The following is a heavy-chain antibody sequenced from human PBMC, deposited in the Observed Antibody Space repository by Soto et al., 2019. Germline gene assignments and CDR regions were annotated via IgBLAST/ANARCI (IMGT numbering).Heavy chain of an antibody. Sequence: QVLLVQSATEVKKPGASVKVSCKGSGYTFSSYALHWVRKAPGQRLEWMGWNNAGNGDTRYSQKFKDRVTITRDTSVTTVYMEVSSLRSEDSSVYYGARGQGSDGWIIDHWGQGTLVTVSS. CDR2: NNAGNGDT. CDR1: GYTFSSYA. V-gene: IGHV1-3*01. CDR3: ARGQGSDGWIIDH. D-gene: IGHD6-19*01. J-gene: IGHJ4*02.